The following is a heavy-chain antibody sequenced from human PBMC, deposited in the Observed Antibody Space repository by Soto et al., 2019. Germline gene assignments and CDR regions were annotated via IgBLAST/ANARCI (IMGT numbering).Heavy chain of an antibody. D-gene: IGHD6-19*01. CDR1: GFTFSSYS. CDR2: ISSSSSYI. CDR3: AREKTIAVATNYGMDV. J-gene: IGHJ6*02. Sequence: GGSLRLSCAASGFTFSSYSMNWVRQAPGKGLEWVSSISSSSSYIYYADSVKGRFTISRDNAKNSLYLQMNSLRAEDTAVYYCAREKTIAVATNYGMDVWGQGTTVTVSS. V-gene: IGHV3-21*01.